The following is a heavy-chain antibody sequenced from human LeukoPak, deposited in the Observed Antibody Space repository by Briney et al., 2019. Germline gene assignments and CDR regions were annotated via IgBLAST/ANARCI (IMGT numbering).Heavy chain of an antibody. Sequence: GESLKISCKGSGYSFTSYWIGSVRQMPGKGLEWMGIIYPGDSDTSYSPSFQGQVTISADRSISTAYLQWSSLKASNTAMYYGARLLRSHRGYYFDYWGQGTLVTVSS. CDR2: IYPGDSDT. CDR3: ARLLRSHRGYYFDY. D-gene: IGHD1-14*01. J-gene: IGHJ4*02. V-gene: IGHV5-51*01. CDR1: GYSFTSYW.